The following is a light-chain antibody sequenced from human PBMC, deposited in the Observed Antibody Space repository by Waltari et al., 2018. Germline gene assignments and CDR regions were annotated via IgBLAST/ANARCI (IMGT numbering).Light chain of an antibody. CDR1: SSDVVSYNY. Sequence: QSALTQPRSVSGSPGPSVAISCPGTSSDVVSYNYVFWYQQHSGEAPKLIIYDVIKRPSGVPDRFSGSKSGNMASLTISGLQAEDEADYYCWSYAGRNTYVFGAGTKVTVL. V-gene: IGLV2-11*01. J-gene: IGLJ1*01. CDR2: DVI. CDR3: WSYAGRNTYV.